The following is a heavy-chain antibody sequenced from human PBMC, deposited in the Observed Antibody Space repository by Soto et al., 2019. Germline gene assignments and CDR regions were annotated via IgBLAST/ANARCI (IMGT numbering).Heavy chain of an antibody. Sequence: GPPVKVSCKASGGTFSSYTISLVRQAPGQGLEWMGRIIPILGIANYAQKFQGRVTITADKSTSTAYMELSSLRSEDTAVYYCARSRTPRDIVVVVAAQDVAFHIWCQGTMVTVSS. CDR3: ARSRTPRDIVVVVAAQDVAFHI. D-gene: IGHD2-15*01. CDR2: IIPILGIA. CDR1: GGTFSSYT. V-gene: IGHV1-69*02. J-gene: IGHJ3*02.